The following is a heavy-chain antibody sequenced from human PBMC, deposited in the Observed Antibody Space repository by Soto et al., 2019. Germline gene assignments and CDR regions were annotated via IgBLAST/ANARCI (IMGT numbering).Heavy chain of an antibody. D-gene: IGHD3-10*01. J-gene: IGHJ5*02. CDR1: GYTFTSYG. Sequence: QVQLVQSGAEVKKPGASEKVSCKASGYTFTSYGISWVRQAPGQGLEWMGWISAYNGNTNYAQKLQGRVTMTTDTXXSTADTELRSLRSDDTAVYYCARTGFGDWDNWFDPWGQGTLVTVSS. V-gene: IGHV1-18*01. CDR3: ARTGFGDWDNWFDP. CDR2: ISAYNGNT.